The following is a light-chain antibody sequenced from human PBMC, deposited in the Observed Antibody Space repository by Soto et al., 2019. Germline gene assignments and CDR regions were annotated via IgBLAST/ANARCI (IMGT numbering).Light chain of an antibody. CDR3: SSYAGSSTYA. CDR2: EGS. J-gene: IGLJ1*01. CDR1: SSDVGSYNL. Sequence: QSALTQPASVSGSPGQSITISCTGTSSDVGSYNLVSWYQQHPGKAPKLMIYEGSKRPSGVSNRFSGSKSGNTASLTISGLQAEDEADYYCSSYAGSSTYAFGTGTKVTVL. V-gene: IGLV2-23*01.